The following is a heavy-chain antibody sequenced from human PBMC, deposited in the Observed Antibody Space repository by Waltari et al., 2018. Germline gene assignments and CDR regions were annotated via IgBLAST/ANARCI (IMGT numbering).Heavy chain of an antibody. V-gene: IGHV3-33*08. CDR3: ARQGANPFFDY. CDR2: IWYDGSNK. Sequence: QVQLVESGGGVVQPGRSLRLSCAASGFTLSSDGMHWVRQAPGKGLEWVAVIWYDGSNKYYADSVKGRFTISRDNSKNTLYLQMNSLRAEDTAMYYCARQGANPFFDYWGQGTLVTVSS. J-gene: IGHJ4*02. D-gene: IGHD1-26*01. CDR1: GFTLSSDG.